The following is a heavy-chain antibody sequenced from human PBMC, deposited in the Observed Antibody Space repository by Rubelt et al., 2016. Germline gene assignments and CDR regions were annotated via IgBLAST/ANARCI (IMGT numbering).Heavy chain of an antibody. J-gene: IGHJ4*02. Sequence: QVQLVQSGSEMKKPGASVKVSCKTSGYTFTSYAMNWVRQAPGQGLEWMGWINTNSGGTNYAQKFQGRVTMTRDTSISAAYMDLSRLRSYDTAVDYWARVRQLSDYWGQGTLVTVSS. CDR2: INTNSGGT. V-gene: IGHV1-2*02. CDR1: GYTFTSYA. CDR3: ARVRQLSDY. D-gene: IGHD6-6*01.